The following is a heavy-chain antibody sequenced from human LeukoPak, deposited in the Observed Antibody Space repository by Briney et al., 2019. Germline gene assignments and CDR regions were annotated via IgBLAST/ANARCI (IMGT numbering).Heavy chain of an antibody. D-gene: IGHD2-15*01. CDR3: ARVYCSGGSCYPYFDY. V-gene: IGHV3-48*01. CDR1: GFTFSSYG. J-gene: IGHJ4*02. Sequence: GGSLRLSCAASGFTFSSYGMSWVRQAPGKGLEWVSYISSSSSTIYYADSVKGRFTISRDNAKNSLYLQMNSLRAEDTAVYYCARVYCSGGSCYPYFDYWGQGTLVTVSS. CDR2: ISSSSSTI.